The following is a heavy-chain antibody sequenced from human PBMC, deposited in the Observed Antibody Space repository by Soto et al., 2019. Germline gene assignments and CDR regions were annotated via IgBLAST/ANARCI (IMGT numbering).Heavy chain of an antibody. J-gene: IGHJ6*02. D-gene: IGHD3-10*01. CDR2: ISAYNGNT. CDR3: ARVFMVRGVSYYGMDV. CDR1: GYTFTSYG. V-gene: IGHV1-18*01. Sequence: QVQLVQSGAEVKKPGASVKVSCKASGYTFTSYGISWVRQAPGQGLEWMGWISAYNGNTNYAQKLQGRVTMTTDTATSTADRELRSLRSDDTAVYYCARVFMVRGVSYYGMDVWGQGTTVTVSS.